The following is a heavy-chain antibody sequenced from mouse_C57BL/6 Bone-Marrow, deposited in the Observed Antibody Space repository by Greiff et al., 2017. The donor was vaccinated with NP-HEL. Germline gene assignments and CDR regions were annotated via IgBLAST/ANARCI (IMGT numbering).Heavy chain of an antibody. V-gene: IGHV14-3*01. Sequence: EVQLQQSVAELVRPGASVKLSCTASGFNIKNTYMHWVKQRPEQGLEWIGRIDPANGNTKYAPKFQGKATITADTSSNTAYLQLSSLTSEDTAIYYCARGRYYYGTWRDYFDYWGQGTTLTVSS. CDR3: ARGRYYYGTWRDYFDY. CDR1: GFNIKNTY. CDR2: IDPANGNT. D-gene: IGHD1-1*01. J-gene: IGHJ2*01.